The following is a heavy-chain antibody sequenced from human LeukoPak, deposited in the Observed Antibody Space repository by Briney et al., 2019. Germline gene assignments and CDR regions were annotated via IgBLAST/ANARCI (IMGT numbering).Heavy chain of an antibody. CDR1: GFTFDDYA. CDR3: AKAARSIVPYAFDI. J-gene: IGHJ3*02. Sequence: PGGSLRLSCAASGFTFDDYAMHWVRQAPGKGLEWVPGISWNSGSIGYADSVKGRFTISRDNAKNSLYLQMNSLRAEDTALYYCAKAARSIVPYAFDIWGQGTMVTVSS. D-gene: IGHD2-15*01. CDR2: ISWNSGSI. V-gene: IGHV3-9*01.